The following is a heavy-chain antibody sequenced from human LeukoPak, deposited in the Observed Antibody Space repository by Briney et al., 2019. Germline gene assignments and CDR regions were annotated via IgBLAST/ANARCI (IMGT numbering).Heavy chain of an antibody. CDR3: AQVLGTTRYYYYYYVDV. Sequence: SGPTLVNPTQTLTLTCTFSGFSLSTSGVGVGWIRQPPGKALEWLALTYWDDDKRYSPSLKSRLTITKDTSKNQVVLTMTNIDPVDTATYYCAQVLGTTRYYYYYYVDVWGKGTTVTVSS. J-gene: IGHJ6*03. V-gene: IGHV2-5*02. D-gene: IGHD4-17*01. CDR1: GFSLSTSGVG. CDR2: TYWDDDK.